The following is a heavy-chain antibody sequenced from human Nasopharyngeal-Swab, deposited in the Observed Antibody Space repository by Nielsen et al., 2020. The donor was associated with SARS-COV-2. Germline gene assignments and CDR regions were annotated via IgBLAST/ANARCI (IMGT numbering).Heavy chain of an antibody. J-gene: IGHJ6*02. Sequence: GESLKISCAASGFTFSSYSMNWVRQAPGKGLEWVSSISSSSYIYYADSVKGRFTISRDNAKNSLYLQMNSLRAEDTAVYYCARDPSLGTSCYECDYYGMDVWGQGTTVTVSS. D-gene: IGHD2-2*01. V-gene: IGHV3-21*01. CDR2: ISSSSYI. CDR3: ARDPSLGTSCYECDYYGMDV. CDR1: GFTFSSYS.